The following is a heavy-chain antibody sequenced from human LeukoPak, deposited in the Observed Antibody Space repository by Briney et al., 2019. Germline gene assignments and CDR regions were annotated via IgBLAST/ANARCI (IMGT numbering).Heavy chain of an antibody. CDR3: AVGDYYYDTRFDY. V-gene: IGHV1-3*03. CDR2: VNADNSNT. D-gene: IGHD3-22*01. CDR1: GFPFTSYA. Sequence: ASVKVSCKASGFPFTSYAIHWVRQAPGQGLEWMGWVNADNSNTKYSQEFQGRVTITRDTSASTAYMDLNSLRSEDMAVYYCAVGDYYYDTRFDYWGPGNPGHRLL. J-gene: IGHJ4*02.